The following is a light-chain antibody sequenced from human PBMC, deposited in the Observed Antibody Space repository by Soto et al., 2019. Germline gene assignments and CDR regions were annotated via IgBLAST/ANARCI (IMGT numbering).Light chain of an antibody. CDR1: QDIDNY. V-gene: IGKV1-33*01. Sequence: DIQMSQSPSTLSASIGDRVTITCQASQDIDNYLNWYQQKPGKAPNLLIYDASNLETGVPSRFSGGGSGTDFTFTITSLQPEDIATYYCQHYDHVQVTFGQGTRLE. J-gene: IGKJ5*01. CDR2: DAS. CDR3: QHYDHVQVT.